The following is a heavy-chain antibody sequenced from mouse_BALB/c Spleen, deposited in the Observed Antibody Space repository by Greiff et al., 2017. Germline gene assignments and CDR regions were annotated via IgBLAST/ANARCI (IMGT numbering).Heavy chain of an antibody. J-gene: IGHJ1*01. CDR3: AIYYPWYFDD. Sequence: QVQLQQPGAELVKPGASVKLSCKASGYTFTSHWMHWVKQRPGQGLEWIGEINPSNGRTNYNEKFKSKATLTVDKSSSTAYMQLSSLTSEDSAVYYCAIYYPWYFDDWGAGTTVTVSS. D-gene: IGHD2-1*01. CDR1: GYTFTSHW. CDR2: INPSNGRT. V-gene: IGHV1S81*02.